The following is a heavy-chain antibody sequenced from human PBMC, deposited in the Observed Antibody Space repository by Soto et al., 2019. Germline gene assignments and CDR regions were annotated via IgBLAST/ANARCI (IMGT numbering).Heavy chain of an antibody. CDR3: ARDGAGRGGDAFDI. CDR1: GGTFISYT. J-gene: IGHJ3*02. Sequence: QVQLVQSGAAVKKPGSSVTVSCTASGGTFISYTISWVRQAPGQGLEWRGRIIPIRGIANYAQKFQGRVTLAADKSTSTAYMGLGSLRSEDTAVYYCARDGAGRGGDAFDIWGQGTMVTVSS. D-gene: IGHD3-10*01. V-gene: IGHV1-69*08. CDR2: IIPIRGIA.